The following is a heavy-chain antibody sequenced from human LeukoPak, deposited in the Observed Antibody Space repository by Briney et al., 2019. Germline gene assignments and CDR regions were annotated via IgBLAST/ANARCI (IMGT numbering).Heavy chain of an antibody. CDR2: ISSSGSTI. D-gene: IGHD6-13*01. Sequence: PGGSLRLSCAASGFTFSSYEMNWVRQAPGKGLEWVSYISSSGSTIYYADSVKGRFTISRDNAKNSLYLQMNSLRAEDTALYYCAKADSSSWYGSLYYFDYWGQGTLVTVSS. V-gene: IGHV3-48*03. J-gene: IGHJ4*02. CDR3: AKADSSSWYGSLYYFDY. CDR1: GFTFSSYE.